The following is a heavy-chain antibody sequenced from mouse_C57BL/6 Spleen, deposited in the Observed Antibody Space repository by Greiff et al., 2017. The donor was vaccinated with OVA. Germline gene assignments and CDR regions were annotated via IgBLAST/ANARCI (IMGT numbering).Heavy chain of an antibody. CDR2: IDPETGGT. D-gene: IGHD2-4*01. V-gene: IGHV1-15*01. J-gene: IGHJ2*01. CDR1: GYTFTDYE. Sequence: VHLVESGAELVRPGASVTLSCKASGYTFTDYEMHWVKQTPVHGLEWIGAIDPETGGTAYNQKFKGKAILTADKSSSTAYMELRSLRSEDSAVYYGTRYGNYDKGNWGQGTTLTVSS. CDR3: TRYGNYDKGN.